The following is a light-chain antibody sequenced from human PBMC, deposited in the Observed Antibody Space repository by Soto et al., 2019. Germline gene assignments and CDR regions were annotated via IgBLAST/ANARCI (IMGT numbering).Light chain of an antibody. V-gene: IGLV4-69*01. CDR1: SGHSSYA. CDR2: LNSDGSH. Sequence: QSVLTQSPSASASLGASVKLTCTLSSGHSSYAIACHQQQPEKGPRYLMKLNSDGSHSKGDGIPDRFSGSSSGAERYLTISSLQSEDEADYYCQTWGTGIHGVFGGGTKLTVL. CDR3: QTWGTGIHGV. J-gene: IGLJ3*02.